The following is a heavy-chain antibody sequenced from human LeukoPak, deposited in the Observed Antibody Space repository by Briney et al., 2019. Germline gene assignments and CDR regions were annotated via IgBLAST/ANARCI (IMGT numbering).Heavy chain of an antibody. CDR1: GYTFTGYY. V-gene: IGHV1-2*04. CDR2: INPNSGGT. CDR3: ARVRLRGPGSNWFDP. J-gene: IGHJ5*02. Sequence: GASVKVSCKASGYTFTGYYMHWVRQAPGQGLEWMGWINPNSGGTNYAQKFQGWVTMTRDTSITTAYMELSRLRSDDTAVYYCARVRLRGPGSNWFDPWGQGTLVTVSS. D-gene: IGHD3-16*01.